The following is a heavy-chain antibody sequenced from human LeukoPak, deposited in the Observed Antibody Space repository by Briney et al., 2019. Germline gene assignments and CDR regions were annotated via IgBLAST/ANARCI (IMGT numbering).Heavy chain of an antibody. CDR3: ARREGDKTYGYYIDD. CDR1: GGTFSSYA. J-gene: IGHJ4*02. CDR2: IIPILNTV. Sequence: GASVKVSCKASGGTFSSYAIGWVRQAPGQGLEWMGGIIPILNTVAYAQKFQGRVTINTGGSPSTAHMEVSSLGSEDTAGYYCARREGDKTYGYYIDDWGQGTLVTVSS. D-gene: IGHD3-10*01. V-gene: IGHV1-69*05.